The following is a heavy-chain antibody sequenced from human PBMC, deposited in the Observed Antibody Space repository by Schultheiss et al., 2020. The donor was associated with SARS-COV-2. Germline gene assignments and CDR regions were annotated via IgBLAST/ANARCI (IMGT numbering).Heavy chain of an antibody. V-gene: IGHV3-53*01. CDR1: GFTVSSNY. J-gene: IGHJ6*02. CDR3: TRRGSSWYFGMDV. CDR2: IYSGGST. Sequence: GGSLRLSCVASGFTVSSNYMSWVRQAPGKGLEWVSGIYSGGSTYYADSVKGRFTISRDNSKNTLYLQMNSLRAEDTAVYYCTRRGSSWYFGMDVWGQGTTVTVTS. D-gene: IGHD6-13*01.